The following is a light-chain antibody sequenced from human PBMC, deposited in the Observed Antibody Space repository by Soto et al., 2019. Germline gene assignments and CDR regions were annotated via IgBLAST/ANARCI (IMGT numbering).Light chain of an antibody. CDR1: SSDIGNYNY. Sequence: QSVLTQPASVSGSPGQSITISCTGTSSDIGNYNYVSWYQQHPGKAPKLMIYEVSNRPSGVSNRFSGSKSGNTASLTISGLQAEDEADYYCSSYTTSSPLVFGGGTKLTVL. CDR3: SSYTTSSPLV. CDR2: EVS. J-gene: IGLJ2*01. V-gene: IGLV2-14*01.